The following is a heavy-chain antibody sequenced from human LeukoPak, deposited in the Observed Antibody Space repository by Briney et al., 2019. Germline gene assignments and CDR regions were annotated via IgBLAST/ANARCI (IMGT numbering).Heavy chain of an antibody. CDR1: GYTFTSYY. CDR2: INPSGAST. D-gene: IGHD6-19*01. CDR3: ARAGIAVAGLDY. J-gene: IGHJ4*02. Sequence: ASVKVSCKASGYTFTSYYMHWVRQAPGQGLEWMGIINPSGASTSYAQKFQGRVTMTRDTSTSTVYMELSSLRSEDTAVYYCARAGIAVAGLDYWGQGTLVTVSS. V-gene: IGHV1-46*01.